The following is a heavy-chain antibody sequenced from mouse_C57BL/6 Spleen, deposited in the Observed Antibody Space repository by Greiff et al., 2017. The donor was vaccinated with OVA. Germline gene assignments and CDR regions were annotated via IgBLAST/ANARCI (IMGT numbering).Heavy chain of an antibody. CDR2: IDPETGGT. Sequence: ESGAELVRPGASVTLSCKASGYTFTDYEMHWVKQTPVHGLEWIGAIDPETGGTAYNQKFKGKAILTADKSSSTAYMELRSLTSEDSAVYYCTRGYGSTFAYWGQGTLVTVSA. D-gene: IGHD1-1*01. J-gene: IGHJ3*01. CDR3: TRGYGSTFAY. V-gene: IGHV1-15*01. CDR1: GYTFTDYE.